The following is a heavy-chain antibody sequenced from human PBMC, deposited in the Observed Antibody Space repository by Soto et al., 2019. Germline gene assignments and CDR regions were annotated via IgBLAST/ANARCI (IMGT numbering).Heavy chain of an antibody. Sequence: EVQLLESGGGLVQPGGSLRLSCAASGFTFSSYAMSWVRQAPGKGLEWVSAISGSGGSTYYADSVKGRFTISRDNSKNTLYLQMNSLRAEDTAVYYCAKDPPFYGDYEGKRGESDAFDIWGQGTMVTVSS. CDR2: ISGSGGST. D-gene: IGHD4-17*01. J-gene: IGHJ3*02. CDR3: AKDPPFYGDYEGKRGESDAFDI. CDR1: GFTFSSYA. V-gene: IGHV3-23*01.